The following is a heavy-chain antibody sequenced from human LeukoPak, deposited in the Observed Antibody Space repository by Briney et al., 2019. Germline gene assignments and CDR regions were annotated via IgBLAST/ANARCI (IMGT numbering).Heavy chain of an antibody. CDR2: IRSKAYGGTT. CDR3: TRKYDFWSGSFDY. D-gene: IGHD3-3*01. J-gene: IGHJ4*02. V-gene: IGHV3-49*04. CDR1: GFTFGDYA. Sequence: GGSLRLSCTASGFTFGDYAMSWVRQAPGKGLEWVGFIRSKAYGGTTEYAASVKGRFTISRDDSKSIAYLQMNSLKTEDTAVYYCTRKYDFWSGSFDYWGQGTLVTVSS.